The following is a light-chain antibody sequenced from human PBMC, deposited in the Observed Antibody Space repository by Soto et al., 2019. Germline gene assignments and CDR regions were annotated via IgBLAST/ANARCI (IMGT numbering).Light chain of an antibody. CDR3: LSFDSSLSVV. Sequence: QSVLTQPPSVSGAPGQSGTISCTGSSSNIGAGYDVHWYQQLPGRAPKLLIYGNTNRPSGVPDRFSGSKSGTSASLAITGLHAEDEADYYCLSFDSSLSVVFGGRTKLTVL. V-gene: IGLV1-40*01. CDR2: GNT. J-gene: IGLJ2*01. CDR1: SSNIGAGYD.